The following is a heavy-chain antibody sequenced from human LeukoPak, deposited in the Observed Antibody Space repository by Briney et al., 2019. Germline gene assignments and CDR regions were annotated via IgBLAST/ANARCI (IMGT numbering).Heavy chain of an antibody. Sequence: PSETLSLTCTVSGGSISSGDYYWSWIRQPPGKGLEWIGYIYYSGSTYYNPSLKSRVTISVDTSKNQFSLKLSSVTAADTAVYYCARVGRGITEFDYWGQGTLVTVSP. CDR1: GGSISSGDYY. D-gene: IGHD3-10*01. CDR3: ARVGRGITEFDY. V-gene: IGHV4-30-4*08. CDR2: IYYSGST. J-gene: IGHJ4*02.